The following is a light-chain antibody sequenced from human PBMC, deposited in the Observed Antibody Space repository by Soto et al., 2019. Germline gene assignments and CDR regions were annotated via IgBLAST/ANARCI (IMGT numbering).Light chain of an antibody. J-gene: IGKJ1*01. CDR3: QQYGSSPRT. CDR1: QSVGSNY. Sequence: EIVLTQSPGTLSLSPGERATLSCRASQSVGSNYLAWYQQKPGQAPRLLIYDASSRATVIPDRFSGSGSGTDFTLTISRLEPEDFAVYYCQQYGSSPRTFGQGTKVEIK. V-gene: IGKV3-20*01. CDR2: DAS.